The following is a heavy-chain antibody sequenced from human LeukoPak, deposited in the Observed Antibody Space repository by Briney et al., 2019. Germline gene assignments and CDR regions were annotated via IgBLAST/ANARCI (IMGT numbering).Heavy chain of an antibody. CDR1: GGSFSGYY. Sequence: PSETLSLTCAVYGGSFSGYYWSWIRQPPGKGLEWIGEINHSGSTNYNPSLKSRVTISVDTSKNQFSLKLSSVTAADTAVYYCARGYGSGSPLRYWGQGTLVTVFS. J-gene: IGHJ4*02. CDR3: ARGYGSGSPLRY. D-gene: IGHD3-10*01. CDR2: INHSGST. V-gene: IGHV4-34*01.